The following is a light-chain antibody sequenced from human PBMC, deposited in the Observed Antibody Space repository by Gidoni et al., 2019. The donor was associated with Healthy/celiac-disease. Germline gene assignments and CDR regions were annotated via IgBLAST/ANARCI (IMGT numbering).Light chain of an antibody. CDR1: QSISSY. V-gene: IGKV1-39*01. CDR3: QQSYRTPRT. CDR2: AAS. Sequence: DIQLTQSPSSLSASVGDRVTITCRASQSISSYLNWYQQKPGKAPKLLLYAASSLQSGVPSRFSGSGSGTDFTLTISSLQPEDCATYYCQQSYRTPRTFGQGTKLEIK. J-gene: IGKJ2*01.